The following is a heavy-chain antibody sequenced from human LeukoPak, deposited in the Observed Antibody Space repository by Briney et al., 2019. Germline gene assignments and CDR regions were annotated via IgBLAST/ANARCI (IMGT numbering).Heavy chain of an antibody. V-gene: IGHV3-7*01. D-gene: IGHD1-26*01. CDR3: ARYSGNPASFEY. Sequence: HPGGSLRLSCVASGFTFSNNAMNWVRQAPGKGLEWVANIKQDGSEKHYVDSVKGRFTISRDNAKNSLYLQMNSLRAEDTGVYYCARYSGNPASFEYWGQGTLVTVSS. J-gene: IGHJ4*02. CDR2: IKQDGSEK. CDR1: GFTFSNNA.